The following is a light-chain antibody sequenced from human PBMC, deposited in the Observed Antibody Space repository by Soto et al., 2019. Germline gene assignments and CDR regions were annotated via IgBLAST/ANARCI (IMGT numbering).Light chain of an antibody. J-gene: IGKJ4*01. CDR2: AAS. V-gene: IGKV3-15*01. Sequence: EIVLTQSPGTLSLSAGERATLSCRTSQSISSSYLAWYQQKPGQAPRLLIYAASTRATGFPARFSGSGSGTEFTLTISSLQSEDFAVYYCQQYKDWPLTFGGGTKVDI. CDR1: QSISSSY. CDR3: QQYKDWPLT.